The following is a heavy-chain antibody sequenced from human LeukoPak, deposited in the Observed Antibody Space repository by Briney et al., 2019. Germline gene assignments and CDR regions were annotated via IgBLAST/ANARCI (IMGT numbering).Heavy chain of an antibody. CDR3: ARDGNYYFDY. CDR1: GFTFSSYG. J-gene: IGHJ4*02. Sequence: GRSLRLSCAASGFTFSSYGMHWVRQAPGKGLEWVAVIWYDGSNKYCADSVKGRFTISRDNSKNTLYLQMNSLRAEDTAVYYCARDGNYYFDYWGQGTLVTVSS. V-gene: IGHV3-33*01. CDR2: IWYDGSNK. D-gene: IGHD1-26*01.